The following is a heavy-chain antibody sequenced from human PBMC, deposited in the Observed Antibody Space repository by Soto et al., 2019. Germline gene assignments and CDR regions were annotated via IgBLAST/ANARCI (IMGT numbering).Heavy chain of an antibody. CDR3: ARARVVPAAIVRYYYYGMDV. CDR2: MYYSGTT. CDR1: GGSISSTTYS. V-gene: IGHV4-39*07. D-gene: IGHD2-2*01. J-gene: IGHJ6*02. Sequence: SETLSLTCTVSGGSISSTTYSWGWIRQPPGKGLEWIGSMYYSGTTYSNPSLQSRVTISVDTSKNQFSLKLSSVTAADTAVYYCARARVVPAAIVRYYYYGMDVWGQGTTVTVSS.